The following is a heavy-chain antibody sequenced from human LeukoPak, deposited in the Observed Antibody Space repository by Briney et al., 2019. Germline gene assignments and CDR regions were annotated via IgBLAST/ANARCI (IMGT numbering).Heavy chain of an antibody. D-gene: IGHD3-9*01. V-gene: IGHV4-4*07. CDR3: ARVRTYYDILTGYSDNAFDI. Sequence: SETLSLTCTVSGGSISSYYWSWIRQPAGKGLEWIGRNYTSGSTNYNPSLKSQVTMSVDTSKNQFSLKLSSVTAADTAVYYCARVRTYYDILTGYSDNAFDIWGQGTMVTVSS. J-gene: IGHJ3*02. CDR1: GGSISSYY. CDR2: NYTSGST.